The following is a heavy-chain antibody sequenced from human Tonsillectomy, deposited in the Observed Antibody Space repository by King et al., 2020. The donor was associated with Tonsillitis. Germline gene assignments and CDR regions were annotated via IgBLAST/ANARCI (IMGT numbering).Heavy chain of an antibody. CDR2: MYSSGTS. J-gene: IGHJ4*02. D-gene: IGHD1-26*01. V-gene: IGHV4-39*01. CDR1: GGSISSSDHY. Sequence: QLQESGPGVVKPSETLFLTCIVSGGSISSSDHYWAWIRQPPGKGLEWIGYMYSSGTSFYNPSLKSRITISGGTSENRFSLKLSSVTAADTAVYFCARYVSGSFDYWGQGALVTVSS. CDR3: ARYVSGSFDY.